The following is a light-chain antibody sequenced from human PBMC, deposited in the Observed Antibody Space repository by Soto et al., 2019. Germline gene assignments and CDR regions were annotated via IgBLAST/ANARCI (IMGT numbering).Light chain of an antibody. CDR1: STDVGSYNL. CDR2: EVT. V-gene: IGLV2-23*02. Sequence: QSALTQPASVSGSPGQSITISCTGTSTDVGSYNLVSWYQHHPGKAPKLIIYEVTKRPSGVSYRFSGSKSGNKASLTISGLQADDEAVYHCCSYAGTSTFLVFGGGTKLTVL. J-gene: IGLJ2*01. CDR3: CSYAGTSTFLV.